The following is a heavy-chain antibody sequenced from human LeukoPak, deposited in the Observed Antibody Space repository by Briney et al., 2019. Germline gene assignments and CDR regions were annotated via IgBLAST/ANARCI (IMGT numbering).Heavy chain of an antibody. CDR3: ARDPFLGKYYYDSSGYYRPPLQH. Sequence: SETLSLTCTVSGGSISSSSYYWGWIRQPPGKGLEWIGSIYYSGSTYYNPSLKSRVTISVDTSKNQFSLKLSSVTAADTAVYYCARDPFLGKYYYDSSGYYRPPLQHWGQGTLVTVSS. V-gene: IGHV4-39*07. CDR2: IYYSGST. J-gene: IGHJ1*01. D-gene: IGHD3-22*01. CDR1: GGSISSSSYY.